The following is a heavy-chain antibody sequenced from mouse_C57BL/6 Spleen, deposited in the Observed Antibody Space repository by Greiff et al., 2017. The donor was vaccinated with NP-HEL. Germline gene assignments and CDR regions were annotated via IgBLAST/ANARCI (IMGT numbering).Heavy chain of an antibody. V-gene: IGHV1-85*01. CDR2: IYPRDGST. CDR1: GYTFTSYA. Sequence: VQLQQSGPELVKPGASVKLSCKASGYTFTSYAITWLKQRPGQGLEWIGWIYPRDGSTKYTEKFKGKATLTVDTSSSTAYMELHSLTSEDSAVYFCARDDGYIDYWGQGTTLTVSS. D-gene: IGHD2-3*01. CDR3: ARDDGYIDY. J-gene: IGHJ2*01.